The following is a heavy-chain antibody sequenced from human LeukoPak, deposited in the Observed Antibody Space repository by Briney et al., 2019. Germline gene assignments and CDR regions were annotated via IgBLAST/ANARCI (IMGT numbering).Heavy chain of an antibody. J-gene: IGHJ5*02. CDR3: ARIRIAAAGARTNGLPPVFP. V-gene: IGHV4-34*01. CDR1: GGSFSGYY. CDR2: INHSGST. Sequence: KPSETLSLTCAVYGGSFSGYYWSWIRQPPGKGLEWIGEINHSGSTNYNPSLKSRVTISVDTSKNQFSLKLSSVTAADTAVYYCARIRIAAAGARTNGLPPVFPWGQGTLVTVSS. D-gene: IGHD6-13*01.